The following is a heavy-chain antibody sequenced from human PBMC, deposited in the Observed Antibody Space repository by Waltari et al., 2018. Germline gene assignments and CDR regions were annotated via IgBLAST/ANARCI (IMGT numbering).Heavy chain of an antibody. CDR3: ARDPRRYSGSITL. D-gene: IGHD1-26*01. V-gene: IGHV3-7*01. J-gene: IGHJ4*02. Sequence: EVQLVASGGGLVQPGGSLRLSCAASGFTFSSCWMRWFRPAPGKGLEWVANIKQDGSEKYYVDSVKGRFTISRDNAKNSLYLQMNSLRAEDTAVYYCARDPRRYSGSITLWGQGTLVTVSS. CDR1: GFTFSSCW. CDR2: IKQDGSEK.